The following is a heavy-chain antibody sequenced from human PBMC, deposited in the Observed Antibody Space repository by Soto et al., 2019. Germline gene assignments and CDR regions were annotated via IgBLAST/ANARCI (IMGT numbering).Heavy chain of an antibody. Sequence: QVQLQQWGAGLLKPSETLSLTCAVYGGSFSGYYWSWIRQPPGKGLECIGEINHSGSTNYNPSLKSRVTISVDTSKNQFSLKLSSVTAADTAVYYCARGYCSGGSCSRAFDYWGQGTLVTVSS. V-gene: IGHV4-34*01. CDR1: GGSFSGYY. J-gene: IGHJ4*02. D-gene: IGHD2-15*01. CDR2: INHSGST. CDR3: ARGYCSGGSCSRAFDY.